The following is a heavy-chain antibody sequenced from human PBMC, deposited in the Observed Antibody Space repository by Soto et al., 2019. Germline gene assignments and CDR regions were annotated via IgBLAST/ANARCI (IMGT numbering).Heavy chain of an antibody. CDR1: GESFSGYY. D-gene: IGHD3-3*01. J-gene: IGHJ6*02. Sequence: QVQLQQWGAGLLKPSETLSLTCAVYGESFSGYYWSWIRQPPGKGLEWIGEINHSGSTNYNPSLKSRVTISVGTSKNQFSLRLSSVTAADTAVYYCARALPYYDFWSGYYSYFYGLDVWGQGTTVTVSS. CDR2: INHSGST. V-gene: IGHV4-34*01. CDR3: ARALPYYDFWSGYYSYFYGLDV.